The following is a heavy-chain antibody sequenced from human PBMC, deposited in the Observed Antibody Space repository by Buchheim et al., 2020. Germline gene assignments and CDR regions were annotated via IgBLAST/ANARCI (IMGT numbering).Heavy chain of an antibody. CDR3: AKVKGDFGVVNFFDY. CDR1: GFTFSSYE. CDR2: ISSSGSTI. J-gene: IGHJ4*02. V-gene: IGHV3-48*03. Sequence: EVQLVESGGGLVQPGGSLRLSCAASGFTFSSYEMNWVRQAPGKGLEWVSYISSSGSTIYYADSVKGRFTISRDNSKNTLYLQMNSLRAEDTAVYYCAKVKGDFGVVNFFDYWGQGSL. D-gene: IGHD3-3*01.